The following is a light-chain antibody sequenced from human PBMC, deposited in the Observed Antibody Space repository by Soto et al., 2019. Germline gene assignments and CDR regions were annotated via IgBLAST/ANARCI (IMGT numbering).Light chain of an antibody. V-gene: IGKV1-39*01. CDR3: QQSYSTPPT. Sequence: DIQMTQSPSSLSASVGDRVTITCRASRSISSYLNWYQPKPGKAPKLLIYAASSLQSGVPSRFSGSGSGTDFTLTISSLQPEDFATYYCQQSYSTPPTFGQGTKV. CDR1: RSISSY. J-gene: IGKJ1*01. CDR2: AAS.